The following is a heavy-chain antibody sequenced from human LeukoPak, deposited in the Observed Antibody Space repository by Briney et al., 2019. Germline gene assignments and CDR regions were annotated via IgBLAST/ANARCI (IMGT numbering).Heavy chain of an antibody. Sequence: GGSLRLSCAASGFTFNTYAMSWVRQASGKGLEWVSSISGSGGSTFYADSVKGRFTISRDNSKNTLYLQMNSLRAEDTAVYYCAKDLSDSSRVPGDYWGQGTLVTVSS. J-gene: IGHJ4*02. CDR2: ISGSGGST. D-gene: IGHD6-13*01. CDR3: AKDLSDSSRVPGDY. CDR1: GFTFNTYA. V-gene: IGHV3-23*01.